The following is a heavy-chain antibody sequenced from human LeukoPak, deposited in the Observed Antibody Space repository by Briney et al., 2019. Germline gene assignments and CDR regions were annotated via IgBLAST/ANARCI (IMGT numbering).Heavy chain of an antibody. V-gene: IGHV4-39*07. CDR1: GGSISSSSYY. CDR2: IYYSGST. Sequence: SETLSLTRTVSGGSISSSSYYWGWIRQPPGKGLEWIGSIYYSGSTYYNPSLKSRVTISVDTSKNQFSLKLSSVTAADTAVYYCAREYYDFWSGYYGQYYYYMDVWGKGTTVTVSS. D-gene: IGHD3-3*01. CDR3: AREYYDFWSGYYGQYYYYMDV. J-gene: IGHJ6*03.